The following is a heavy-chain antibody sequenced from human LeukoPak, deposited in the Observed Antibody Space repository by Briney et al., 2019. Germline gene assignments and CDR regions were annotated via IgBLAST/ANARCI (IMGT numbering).Heavy chain of an antibody. D-gene: IGHD3-3*02. Sequence: SSVKVSCKASGGTFSSYAISWVRQAPGQGLEWMGGIIPIFDTANYAQKFQGRVTITADESTSTAYMELSSLRSEDTAVYYCARVGFLEWLFFDYWGQGTLVTVPS. J-gene: IGHJ4*02. CDR2: IIPIFDTA. V-gene: IGHV1-69*13. CDR1: GGTFSSYA. CDR3: ARVGFLEWLFFDY.